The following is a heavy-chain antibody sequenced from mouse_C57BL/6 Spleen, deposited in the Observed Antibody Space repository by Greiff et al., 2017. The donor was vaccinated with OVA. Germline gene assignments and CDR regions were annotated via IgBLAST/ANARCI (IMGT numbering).Heavy chain of an antibody. V-gene: IGHV5-4*01. D-gene: IGHD1-1*01. CDR2: ISDGGSYT. Sequence: EVQLVESGGGLVKPGGSLKLSCAASGFTFSSYAMSWVRQTPEKRLEWVATISDGGSYTYYPDNVKGRFTISRDNAKNNLYLQMSHLKSEDTAMYYCARLSTGVAGGAMDYWGQGTSVTVSS. CDR1: GFTFSSYA. J-gene: IGHJ4*01. CDR3: ARLSTGVAGGAMDY.